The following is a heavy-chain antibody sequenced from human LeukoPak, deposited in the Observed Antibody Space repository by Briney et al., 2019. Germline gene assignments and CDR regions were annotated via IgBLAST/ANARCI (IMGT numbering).Heavy chain of an antibody. CDR3: AREEVVQNIAAAGTTERIYYMDV. V-gene: IGHV3-21*01. J-gene: IGHJ6*03. Sequence: GGSLRLSCAASGFTFSSYSMNWVRQAPGKGLEWVSSISSSSSYIYYADSVKGRFTISRDNAKNSLYLQMNSLRAEDTAVYYCAREEVVQNIAAAGTTERIYYMDVWGKGTTVTVSS. CDR1: GFTFSSYS. D-gene: IGHD6-13*01. CDR2: ISSSSSYI.